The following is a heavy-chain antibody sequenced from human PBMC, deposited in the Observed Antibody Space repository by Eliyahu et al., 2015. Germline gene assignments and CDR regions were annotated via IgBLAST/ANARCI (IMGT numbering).Heavy chain of an antibody. J-gene: IGHJ6*02. CDR1: GXRLQXLG. CDR2: ISDSGDST. D-gene: IGHD3-22*01. V-gene: IGHV3-23*01. CDR3: AKDRYTGYYDGNGRMAV. Sequence: EVQLLESGGGLVQPGGSLXLSCAASGXRLQXLGXCVXCHAPGKGLEWVSVISDSGDSTDYADSVKGRFTISRDNSKKTLFLEMNSLRAEDTAVYYCAKDRYTGYYDGNGRMAVWGQGTTVTVSS.